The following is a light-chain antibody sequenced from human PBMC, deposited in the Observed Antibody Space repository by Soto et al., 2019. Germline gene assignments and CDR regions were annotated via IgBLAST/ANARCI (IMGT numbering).Light chain of an antibody. CDR3: QQYNSYPLT. CDR1: QSISSW. J-gene: IGKJ4*01. V-gene: IGKV1-5*03. CDR2: KAS. Sequence: DIQMTQSPSTLSASVGYRVXITXXASQSISSWLAWYQQKPGKAPKLLIYKASSLESGVPSRFSGSGSGTEFTLTISSLQPDDFATYYCQQYNSYPLTFGGGTKVDIK.